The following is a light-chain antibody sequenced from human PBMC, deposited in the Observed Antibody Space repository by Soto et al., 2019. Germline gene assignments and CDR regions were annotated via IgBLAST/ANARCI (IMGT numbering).Light chain of an antibody. CDR3: QAWDSSAVV. Sequence: SYELTQSPSMSVSPGQTASIYCSGAELGSKYASWYQQKPGQSPVLVIYQHTKRPSGIPERFSGSNSGNTATLTISGTQAMDEADYYCQAWDSSAVVFGGGTKLTVL. CDR1: ELGSKY. J-gene: IGLJ2*01. V-gene: IGLV3-1*01. CDR2: QHT.